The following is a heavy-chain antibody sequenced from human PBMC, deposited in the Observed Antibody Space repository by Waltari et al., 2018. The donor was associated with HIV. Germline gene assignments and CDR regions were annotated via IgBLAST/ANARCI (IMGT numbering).Heavy chain of an antibody. Sequence: DVQLVESGGGLVQPEGPLRLSCAASGFIFDSHWMFWVRQAPGEGLVWVVRIKTEGTITTYADSVKGRFVISRDNAKNTLFLQMNSLRVEDTAVYYCTRTLQDLYFFDEWGQGTLVTVSS. J-gene: IGHJ4*02. CDR3: TRTLQDLYFFDE. CDR1: GFIFDSHW. V-gene: IGHV3-74*01. CDR2: IKTEGTIT. D-gene: IGHD1-1*01.